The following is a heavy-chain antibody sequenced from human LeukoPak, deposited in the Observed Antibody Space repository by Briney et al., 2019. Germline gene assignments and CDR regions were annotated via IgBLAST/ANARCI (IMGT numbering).Heavy chain of an antibody. Sequence: PSGTLSLTCAVSGVSVSSHNWWNWVRQPPGKGLEWIGEIYHTGGTNYNPSLKSRLTISVDKSKNQFSLNLNSVTAADTAVYYCAGNSGWYTDSWGRGTLVTVSS. CDR2: IYHTGGT. D-gene: IGHD6-19*01. V-gene: IGHV4-4*02. CDR3: AGNSGWYTDS. J-gene: IGHJ5*01. CDR1: GVSVSSHNW.